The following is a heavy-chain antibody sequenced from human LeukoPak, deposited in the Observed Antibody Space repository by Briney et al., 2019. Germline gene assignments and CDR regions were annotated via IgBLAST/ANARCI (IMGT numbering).Heavy chain of an antibody. Sequence: TGGSLRLSCAASGFTFSSYEMNWVRHAPGKGLECVSYINSSGSTIYYADSVKGRFTISRDNAKNSLYLQMNSLRAEDAAVYYCAQWGYDSSGYYSHGFQHWGQGTLVTVSS. J-gene: IGHJ1*01. CDR2: INSSGSTI. CDR1: GFTFSSYE. CDR3: AQWGYDSSGYYSHGFQH. D-gene: IGHD3-22*01. V-gene: IGHV3-48*03.